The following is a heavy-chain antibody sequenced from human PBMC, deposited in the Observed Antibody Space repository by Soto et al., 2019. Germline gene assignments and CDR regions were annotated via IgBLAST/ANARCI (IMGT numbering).Heavy chain of an antibody. CDR1: GFSITYFG. CDR2: CTGNGGGT. V-gene: IGHV3-23*01. J-gene: IGHJ4*02. CDR3: VKWNVDGDS. D-gene: IGHD1-1*01. Sequence: EVQLLESGGGSAPPGGSLKLSCTPSGFSITYFGVTWVRQVPGKGLQWVSGCTGNGGGTFYADSVRGRFTISRDYSTNTAFLQMNNLRAEDTAVYYCVKWNVDGDSWGQGTVVSVSS.